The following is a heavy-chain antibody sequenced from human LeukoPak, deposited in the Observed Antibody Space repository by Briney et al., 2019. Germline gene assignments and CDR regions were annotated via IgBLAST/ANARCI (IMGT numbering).Heavy chain of an antibody. CDR3: ARGGSGGSSGGSTQYNWFDP. V-gene: IGHV3-7*01. J-gene: IGHJ5*02. CDR2: IDQDGSQQ. CDR1: GFTFSRFW. D-gene: IGHD2-15*01. Sequence: PGGSLRLSCAASGFTFSRFWMNWVRLAPGKGLEWVANIDQDGSQQHYVDSVKGRFTISRDNAKNSLYLQMNSLRVEDTAVYYCARGGSGGSSGGSTQYNWFDPWGQGTLVTVSS.